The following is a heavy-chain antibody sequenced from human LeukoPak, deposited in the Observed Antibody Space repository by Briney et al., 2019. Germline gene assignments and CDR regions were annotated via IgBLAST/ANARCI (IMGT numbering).Heavy chain of an antibody. J-gene: IGHJ4*02. V-gene: IGHV1-18*04. CDR3: ARAPEFAITFGGVDY. CDR1: GYTFTSYY. D-gene: IGHD3-16*01. Sequence: ASVKVSCKASGYTFTSYYMHWVRQAPGQGLEWMGWISAYNGNTNYAQKLQGRVTMTTDTSTSTAYMELRSLRSDDTAVYYCARAPEFAITFGGVDYWGQGTLVTVSS. CDR2: ISAYNGNT.